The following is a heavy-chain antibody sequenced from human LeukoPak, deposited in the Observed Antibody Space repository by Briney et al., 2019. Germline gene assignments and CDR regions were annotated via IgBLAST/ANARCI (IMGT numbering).Heavy chain of an antibody. J-gene: IGHJ4*02. CDR3: ARDHLGGYR. CDR2: ISSSGSTI. CDR1: GFTFSSYE. V-gene: IGHV3-48*03. Sequence: GGSLRLSCAASGFTFSSYEMNWVRQAPGKGLEWVSYISSSGSTIYYADSVKGRFTISRDNAKNSLYLQMSSLRAEDTAVYYCARDHLGGYRWGQGTLVTVSS. D-gene: IGHD3-16*01.